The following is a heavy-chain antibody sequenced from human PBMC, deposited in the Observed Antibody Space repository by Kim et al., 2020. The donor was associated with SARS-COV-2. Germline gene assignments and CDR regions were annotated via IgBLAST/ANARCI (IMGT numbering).Heavy chain of an antibody. D-gene: IGHD3-16*01. CDR1: GFTVSVNE. Sequence: GGSLRLSCAASGFTVSVNEMNWVRQAPGKGLEWVSVIYVSGTTVYADSLKGRFTISRDNSKNTLYLQMNNLRAEDTSIYYCTRDKGINSWERIDYWGQGTLVTVSS. CDR3: TRDKGINSWERIDY. V-gene: IGHV3-53*01. J-gene: IGHJ4*02. CDR2: IYVSGTT.